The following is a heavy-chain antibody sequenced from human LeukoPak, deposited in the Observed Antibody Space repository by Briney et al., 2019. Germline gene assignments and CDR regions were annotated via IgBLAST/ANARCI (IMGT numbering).Heavy chain of an antibody. J-gene: IGHJ3*01. CDR3: ARVFRRRHDFSDYGRPYDAFDV. D-gene: IGHD4-17*01. CDR2: IMALFGTT. CDR1: KGPCS. V-gene: IGHV1-69*06. Sequence: PVKVSCKASKGPCSLSWVRQAPGQGRQRVGGIMALFGTTNYAQNFEDRVTITADTSTKTVYMEVSSLRSEDTAIYYCARVFRRRHDFSDYGRPYDAFDVWGQGTLVTVSS.